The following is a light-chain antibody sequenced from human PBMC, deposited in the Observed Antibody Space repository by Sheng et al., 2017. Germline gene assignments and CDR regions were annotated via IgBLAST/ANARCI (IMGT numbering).Light chain of an antibody. J-gene: IGKJ1*01. CDR1: QSVSRDY. CDR2: GAS. CDR3: HQYGTSTWT. V-gene: IGKV3-20*01. Sequence: EFLLTQSPGTLSLSPGDGATLSCRASQSVSRDYLAWYQQKVGQAPRLLIYGASSRATGIPDRFSGSGSGTDFTLTISRLEPEDFAVYYCHQYGTSTWTFGQGTKVEIK.